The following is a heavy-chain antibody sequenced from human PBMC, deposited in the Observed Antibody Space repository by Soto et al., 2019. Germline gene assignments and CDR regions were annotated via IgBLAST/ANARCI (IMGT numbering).Heavy chain of an antibody. Sequence: QLQLQESGPGLVKPSETLSLTCTVSGGSVSSSSYYWGWVRQPPGKGLEWLGSVYYGGSTYYNPSLESRVTISVDKSKNQFSLKLMSLSAADTAVYYCGRLEGLATISYYFDYWGQGALVTVSS. CDR2: VYYGGST. CDR3: GRLEGLATISYYFDY. J-gene: IGHJ4*02. V-gene: IGHV4-39*01. D-gene: IGHD3-9*01. CDR1: GGSVSSSSYY.